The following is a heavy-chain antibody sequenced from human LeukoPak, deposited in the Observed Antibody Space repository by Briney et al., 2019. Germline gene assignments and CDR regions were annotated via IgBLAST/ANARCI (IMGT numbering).Heavy chain of an antibody. Sequence: PGGSLRLSCAASGFTVSSNYMSWVRQAPGKGLGWVSVIYSGGNTYYADSVKGRFTISRHNSKNTVYLHMKSLRPEDTAVYYCARRWDFDYWGQGTLVTVSS. D-gene: IGHD5-24*01. V-gene: IGHV3-53*04. J-gene: IGHJ4*02. CDR2: IYSGGNT. CDR1: GFTVSSNY. CDR3: ARRWDFDY.